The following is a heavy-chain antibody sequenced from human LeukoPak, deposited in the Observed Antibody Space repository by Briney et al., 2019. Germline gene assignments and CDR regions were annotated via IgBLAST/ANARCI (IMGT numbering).Heavy chain of an antibody. J-gene: IGHJ5*02. CDR3: ARDPYVNNWFDL. Sequence: SGKVSCKASGGTFTSYAISWVRQAPGQGNEWMGRIIPIFGTANYAQTFQGRVTITTGESTSTAYMELSSLRSEDTAVSYCARDPYVNNWFDLWGQGTLVTVSS. V-gene: IGHV1-69*05. CDR1: GGTFTSYA. CDR2: IIPIFGTA. D-gene: IGHD3-16*01.